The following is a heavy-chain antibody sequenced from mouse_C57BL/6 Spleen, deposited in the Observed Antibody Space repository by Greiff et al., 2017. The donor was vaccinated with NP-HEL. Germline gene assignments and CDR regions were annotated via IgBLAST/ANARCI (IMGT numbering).Heavy chain of an antibody. Sequence: VQLKESGPGLVKPSQSLSLTCSVTGYSITSGYYWNWIRQFPGNKLEWMGYISYDGSNNYNPSLKNRISITRDTSKNQFFLKLNSVTTEDTATYYCALYYDYPWFAYWGQGTLVTVSA. CDR3: ALYYDYPWFAY. V-gene: IGHV3-6*01. CDR2: ISYDGSN. D-gene: IGHD2-4*01. CDR1: GYSITSGYY. J-gene: IGHJ3*01.